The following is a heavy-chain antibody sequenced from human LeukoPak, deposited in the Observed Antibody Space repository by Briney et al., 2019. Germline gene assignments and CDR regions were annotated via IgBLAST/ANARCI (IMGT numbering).Heavy chain of an antibody. V-gene: IGHV3-21*01. J-gene: IGHJ3*02. CDR2: ISSSSSYI. CDR1: GFTFSSYE. Sequence: PGGSLRLSCAASGFTFSSYEMNWVRQAPGKGLEWVSSISSSSSYICYADSVKGRFTISRDNAKNSLYLQMNSLRAEDTAVYYCARDQYPGLYDAFDIWGQGTMVTVSS. D-gene: IGHD2/OR15-2a*01. CDR3: ARDQYPGLYDAFDI.